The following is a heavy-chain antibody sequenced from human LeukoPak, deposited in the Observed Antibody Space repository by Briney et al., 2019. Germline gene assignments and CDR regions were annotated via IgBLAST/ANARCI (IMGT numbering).Heavy chain of an antibody. CDR3: ARDRVSYSSGWPTDALDI. Sequence: GGSLRLSCAASGFVFSIYAMHWVRQTPGKGLEWVAVISHDGNNKYYADSVKGRFTISRDNSKNTLYLQMNSLRAEDTAVYYCARDRVSYSSGWPTDALDIWGQGTMVTVSS. V-gene: IGHV3-30-3*01. CDR1: GFVFSIYA. CDR2: ISHDGNNK. D-gene: IGHD6-19*01. J-gene: IGHJ3*02.